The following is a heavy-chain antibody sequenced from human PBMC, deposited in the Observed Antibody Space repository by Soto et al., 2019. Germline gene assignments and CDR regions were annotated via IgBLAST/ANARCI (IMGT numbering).Heavy chain of an antibody. CDR1: GFTFSSYS. J-gene: IGHJ4*02. Sequence: GGSLRLSCAASGFTFSSYSMNWVRQAPGKGLEWVSSISSSSSYIYYADSVKGRFTISRDNAKNSLYLQMNSLRAEDTAVYYCARVSPPSSSWPIDYWGQGTLVTVSS. CDR2: ISSSSSYI. CDR3: ARVSPPSSSWPIDY. V-gene: IGHV3-21*01. D-gene: IGHD6-13*01.